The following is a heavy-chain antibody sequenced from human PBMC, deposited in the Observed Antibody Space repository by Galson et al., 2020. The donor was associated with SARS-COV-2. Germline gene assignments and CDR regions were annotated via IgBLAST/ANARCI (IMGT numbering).Heavy chain of an antibody. Sequence: SGPTLVKTTQTLTLTCTFSGFSLSTSGVGVGWIRQPPAKALEWLALINFNDDKRYSPSLTSRVTITKDTSKNQVVLTMTNMDPVDTATYYCAHRGTYYDILTGYYSMADWYFDLWGRGTLVTVSS. CDR1: GFSLSTSGVG. CDR3: AHRGTYYDILTGYYSMADWYFDL. V-gene: IGHV2-5*01. D-gene: IGHD3-9*01. J-gene: IGHJ2*01. CDR2: INFNDDK.